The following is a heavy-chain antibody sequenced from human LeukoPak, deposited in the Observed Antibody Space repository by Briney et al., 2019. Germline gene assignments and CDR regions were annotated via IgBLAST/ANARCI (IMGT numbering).Heavy chain of an antibody. CDR2: ISSSSSYI. V-gene: IGHV3-21*01. CDR3: ARDPLLWYGELSPRGSNDAFDI. J-gene: IGHJ3*02. CDR1: GFTFSSYS. D-gene: IGHD3-10*01. Sequence: SGGSLRLSCAASGFTFSSYSMNWVRQAPGKGLEWVSSISSSSSYIYYADSVKGRFTISRDNAKNSLYLQMNSLRAEDTAVYYFARDPLLWYGELSPRGSNDAFDIWGQGTMVTVSS.